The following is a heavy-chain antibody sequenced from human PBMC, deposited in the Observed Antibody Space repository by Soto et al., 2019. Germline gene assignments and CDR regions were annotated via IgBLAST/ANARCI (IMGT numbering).Heavy chain of an antibody. CDR2: ISGSGSNI. D-gene: IGHD5-18*01. CDR1: GFTFSDYY. J-gene: IGHJ4*02. V-gene: IGHV3-11*01. Sequence: QVQLVESGGGLVKPGGSLRLSCAASGFTFSDYYMSWIRQAPGKGLQWVSYISGSGSNIYYADSVKGLFTISRDNAKNSLYLHMNSLRAEDTAVYYCARGGQLWLQAPDYWGQGTLVTVSS. CDR3: ARGGQLWLQAPDY.